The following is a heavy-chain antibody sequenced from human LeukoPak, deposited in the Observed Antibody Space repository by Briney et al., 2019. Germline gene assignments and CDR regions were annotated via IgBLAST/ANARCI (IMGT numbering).Heavy chain of an antibody. CDR3: TTRGGCSGGTCYSIAY. CDR2: MKRKSGGGTT. D-gene: IGHD2-15*01. CDR1: VLIFRNAW. J-gene: IGHJ4*02. V-gene: IGHV3-15*01. Sequence: GGSLRLSCGASVLIFRNAWMTGVREAPGRGGEGVGRMKRKSGGGTTDYAAHVQDRFTISRDDSKNTLYMQRHSLKTEDTGLYYCTTRGGCSGGTCYSIAYGGQGTLVTVSS.